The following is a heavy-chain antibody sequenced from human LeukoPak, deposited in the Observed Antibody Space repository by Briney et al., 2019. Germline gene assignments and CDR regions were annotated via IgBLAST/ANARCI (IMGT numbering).Heavy chain of an antibody. CDR3: AKVPLGTYYFDY. CDR1: GFTFDDYA. D-gene: IGHD7-27*01. CDR2: ISWNSGSI. J-gene: IGHJ4*02. Sequence: GGSLRLSCAASGFTFDDYAMHWVRQAPGKGLEWVSGISWNSGSIGYADSVKGRFTISGDNAKNSLYLQMNSLRAEDTALYYCAKVPLGTYYFDYWGQGTLVTVSS. V-gene: IGHV3-9*01.